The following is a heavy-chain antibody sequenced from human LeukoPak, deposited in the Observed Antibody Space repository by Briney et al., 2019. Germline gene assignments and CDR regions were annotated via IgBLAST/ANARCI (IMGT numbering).Heavy chain of an antibody. D-gene: IGHD3-22*01. J-gene: IGHJ4*02. CDR2: IYPGDSDT. CDR3: ARGGRSDYYDSSGYSIFDY. V-gene: IGHV5-51*01. CDR1: GYSFTSYW. Sequence: GESLQISCKGSGYSFTSYWIGWVRQMPGRGLEWMGIIYPGDSDTRYSPSFQGQVTISADKSISTAYLQWSSLKASDTAMYYCARGGRSDYYDSSGYSIFDYWGQGTLVTVSS.